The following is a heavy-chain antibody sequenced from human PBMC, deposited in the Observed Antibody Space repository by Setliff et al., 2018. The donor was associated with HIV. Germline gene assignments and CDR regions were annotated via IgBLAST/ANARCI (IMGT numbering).Heavy chain of an antibody. V-gene: IGHV3-23*01. Sequence: PGGSLRLSCAASGFAFGSFAMSWIRQAPGKALEWVSSITDDGLSTFYAGSVRGRFTVSRDNSRNTLSLQMNGLRGEDTAFYYCAKGVDYNFWSGLNYWGQGTLVTVSS. J-gene: IGHJ4*02. CDR2: ITDDGLST. CDR1: GFAFGSFA. CDR3: AKGVDYNFWSGLNY. D-gene: IGHD3-3*01.